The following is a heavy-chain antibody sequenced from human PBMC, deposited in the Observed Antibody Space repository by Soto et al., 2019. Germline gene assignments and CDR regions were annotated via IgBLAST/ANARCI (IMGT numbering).Heavy chain of an antibody. D-gene: IGHD3-3*01. V-gene: IGHV1-69*13. CDR3: ARDSRYYEFPGGEFQSNWFDP. Sequence: SVKVSCKACGGTFSSYAISWVRQAPGQGLEWMGGIIPIFGTANYAQKFQGRVTITADESTSTADMELSSLRSEDTAVYYCARDSRYYEFPGGEFQSNWFDPWGQVTLVTVSS. CDR1: GGTFSSYA. CDR2: IIPIFGTA. J-gene: IGHJ5*02.